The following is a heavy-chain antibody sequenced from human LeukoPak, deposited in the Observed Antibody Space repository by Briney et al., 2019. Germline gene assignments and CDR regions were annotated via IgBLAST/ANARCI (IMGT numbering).Heavy chain of an antibody. Sequence: PGGSLRLSCAASGFTFSSYGMHWVRQAPGKGLEWVAVISYDGSNKYYADSVKGRFTISRDNSKNTLYLQMSSLRAEDTAVYYCARVRGQWLVRYMSYYFDYWGQGTLVTVSS. CDR3: ARVRGQWLVRYMSYYFDY. CDR2: ISYDGSNK. J-gene: IGHJ4*02. CDR1: GFTFSSYG. D-gene: IGHD6-19*01. V-gene: IGHV3-30*03.